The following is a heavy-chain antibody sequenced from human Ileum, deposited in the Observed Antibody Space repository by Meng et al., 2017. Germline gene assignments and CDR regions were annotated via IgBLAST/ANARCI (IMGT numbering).Heavy chain of an antibody. D-gene: IGHD3-10*01. J-gene: IGHJ5*02. CDR1: GFTFRDHY. CDR2: INSDGGGG. CDR3: VCFGGFSGFDP. V-gene: IGHV3-74*01. Sequence: QLVDSGGSLVQPGGSLSLSCATSGFTFRDHYMHWVRQAPGKGLEWVSRINSDGGGGTYADFVKGRFTISRDNAKNTLYLQMYSLTVDDTAIYYCVCFGGFSGFDPWGQGTLVTVSS.